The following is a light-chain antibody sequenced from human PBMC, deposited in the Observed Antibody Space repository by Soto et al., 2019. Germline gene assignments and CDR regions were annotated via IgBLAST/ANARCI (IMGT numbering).Light chain of an antibody. Sequence: AIQMTQSPSSLSASVGDRVTITCRASQGIKNDVAWYQQKPGKAPKLLIYAASSLQSGVPPRFSGSGSGTDFILTISSLQPEDFATYYCLQDYNYPYTFGQGTK. CDR3: LQDYNYPYT. J-gene: IGKJ2*01. V-gene: IGKV1-6*01. CDR1: QGIKND. CDR2: AAS.